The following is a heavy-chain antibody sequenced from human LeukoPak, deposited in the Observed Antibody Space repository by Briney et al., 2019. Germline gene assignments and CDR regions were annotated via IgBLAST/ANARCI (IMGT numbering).Heavy chain of an antibody. CDR3: ARDLTYYDSSPVSY. J-gene: IGHJ4*02. D-gene: IGHD3-22*01. Sequence: GGSLRLSCAASGFTFSDYYMSWIRQAPGNGLEWVSYISSSGSTIYYADSVKGRFTISRDNAKNSLYLQMNSLRAEDTAVYYCARDLTYYDSSPVSYWGQGTLVTVSS. CDR2: ISSSGSTI. CDR1: GFTFSDYY. V-gene: IGHV3-11*01.